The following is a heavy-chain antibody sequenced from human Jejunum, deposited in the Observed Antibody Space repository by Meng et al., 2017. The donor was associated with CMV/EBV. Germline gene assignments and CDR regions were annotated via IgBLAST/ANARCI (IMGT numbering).Heavy chain of an antibody. CDR2: ISWNGDTI. Sequence: FRLEEEAMNGVSQVPGKGLEWVSGISWNGDTIDYADAGRGRFTISRDNAKNSLYLQMNSLKAEDTAFYYCAKTLSPYDFWSGADYWGQGTLVTVSS. CDR1: FRLEEEA. V-gene: IGHV3-9*01. J-gene: IGHJ4*02. D-gene: IGHD3-3*01. CDR3: AKTLSPYDFWSGADY.